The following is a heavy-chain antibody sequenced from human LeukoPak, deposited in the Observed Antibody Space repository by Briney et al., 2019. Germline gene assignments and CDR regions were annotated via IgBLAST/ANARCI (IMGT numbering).Heavy chain of an antibody. J-gene: IGHJ4*02. CDR1: GFSFGDFA. D-gene: IGHD3-10*01. V-gene: IGHV3-49*03. Sequence: GRSLRLSCTASGFSFGDFAMSWSRQAPGKGLEWVGFIRSKAYGGTTEYAASVKGRFTISRDDSKSIAYLQMNSLKTEDTAVYYCTPTQGSYWGQGTLVTVSS. CDR3: TPTQGSY. CDR2: IRSKAYGGTT.